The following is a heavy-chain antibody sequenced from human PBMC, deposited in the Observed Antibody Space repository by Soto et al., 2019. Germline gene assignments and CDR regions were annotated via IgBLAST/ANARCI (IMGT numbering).Heavy chain of an antibody. D-gene: IGHD2-15*01. Sequence: PGGSLRLSCASSWFTFSNAWMTWVRQDPGKGLEWVGRIKSKTDGGTTDHAAPVKGRFTISRDDSKNTLYLQMNSLKTEDTAVYYCTTVKCSGGSCYSVDYGMDVWGQGTTVTVSS. CDR3: TTVKCSGGSCYSVDYGMDV. J-gene: IGHJ6*02. CDR2: IKSKTDGGTT. CDR1: WFTFSNAW. V-gene: IGHV3-15*01.